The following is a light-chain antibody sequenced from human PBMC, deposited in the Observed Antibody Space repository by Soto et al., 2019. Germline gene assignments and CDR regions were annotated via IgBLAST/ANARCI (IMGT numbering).Light chain of an antibody. V-gene: IGKV1-5*03. CDR1: QDISNY. CDR3: QHYDAYSTWT. J-gene: IGKJ1*01. CDR2: KAS. Sequence: DIQMTQSPSSLSAYVGDRVTITCQASQDISNYLNWYQQKPGKAPKLLIYKASTLESGVPSRFSGSGSGSEFTLTISSLQPDDFATYYCQHYDAYSTWTFGQGT.